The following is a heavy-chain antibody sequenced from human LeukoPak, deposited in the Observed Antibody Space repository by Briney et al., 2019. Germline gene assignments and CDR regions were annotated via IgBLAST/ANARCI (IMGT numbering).Heavy chain of an antibody. V-gene: IGHV3-9*01. D-gene: IGHD4/OR15-4a*01. Sequence: PGRSLRLSCAASGFTFDDYAMHWVRQAPGKGLEWVSGISWNSGSIDYADSVKGRFTISRDNSKNTLYLPMNSLRAEDTAVYYCARDKGGLKYYYGMDVWGQGTTVTVSS. CDR3: ARDKGGLKYYYGMDV. CDR2: ISWNSGSI. CDR1: GFTFDDYA. J-gene: IGHJ6*02.